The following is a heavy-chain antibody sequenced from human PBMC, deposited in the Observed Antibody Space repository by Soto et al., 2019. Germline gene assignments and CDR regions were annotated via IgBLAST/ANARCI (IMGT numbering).Heavy chain of an antibody. Sequence: LILSCAASGFTFSAYAMSWVRQAPGKGLQWVSAISGGGGDTYYADSVKGRFTISRDNSKNTLYLLMHSLRAEDTAVHYCAKGGTSSGPYYYGLDVWGQGTTVTVSS. V-gene: IGHV3-23*01. CDR2: ISGGGGDT. CDR1: GFTFSAYA. J-gene: IGHJ6*02. CDR3: AKGGTSSGPYYYGLDV. D-gene: IGHD6-19*01.